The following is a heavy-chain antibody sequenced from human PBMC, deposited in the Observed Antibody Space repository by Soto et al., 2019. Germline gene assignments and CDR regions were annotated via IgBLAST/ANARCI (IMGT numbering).Heavy chain of an antibody. CDR1: GGSIKSYY. CDR2: IYYSGST. Sequence: PSETLSLTCTVSGGSIKSYYWSWIRQPPGKGLEWIGSIYYSGSTNSNPSLKSRVIMSVDTSKNQFSLKLSAVIAADTAIYYCARYSYGSDYYFDYWGQGTLVTVSS. V-gene: IGHV4-59*01. J-gene: IGHJ4*02. CDR3: ARYSYGSDYYFDY. D-gene: IGHD3-10*01.